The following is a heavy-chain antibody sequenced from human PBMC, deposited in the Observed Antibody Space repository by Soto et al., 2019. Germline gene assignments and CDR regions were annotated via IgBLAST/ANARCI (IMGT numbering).Heavy chain of an antibody. CDR3: ARDAYYYYMDV. V-gene: IGHV3-11*01. CDR2: ISSSGSTI. J-gene: IGHJ6*03. Sequence: GGSLRLACAASGFTFSDYYMSWIRQAPGKGLEWVSYISSSGSTIYYADSVKGRFTISRDNAKNSLYLQMNSLRAEDTAVYYCARDAYYYYMDVWGKGTTVTVSS. CDR1: GFTFSDYY.